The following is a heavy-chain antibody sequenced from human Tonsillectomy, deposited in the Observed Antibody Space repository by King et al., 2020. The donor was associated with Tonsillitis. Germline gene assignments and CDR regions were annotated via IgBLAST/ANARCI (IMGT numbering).Heavy chain of an antibody. J-gene: IGHJ4*02. D-gene: IGHD3-9*01. CDR3: ARGGLRYFDWFRFDY. V-gene: IGHV4-59*01. Sequence: QLQESGPGLVKPSETLSLTCTVSGGSISSYYWSWIRQPPGKGLEWIGYSYYSGSTNYNPSLKSRVTISVDTSKNQCSLKLSSVTAADTAVYYCARGGLRYFDWFRFDYWGQGTLVTVSS. CDR1: GGSISSYY. CDR2: SYYSGST.